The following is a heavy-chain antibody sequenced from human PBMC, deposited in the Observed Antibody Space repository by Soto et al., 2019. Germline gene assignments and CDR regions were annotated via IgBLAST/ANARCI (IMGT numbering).Heavy chain of an antibody. D-gene: IGHD3-10*01. V-gene: IGHV1-46*01. CDR3: ARDQRINMVRGVIITVPSFDY. J-gene: IGHJ4*02. CDR1: GYTFTSYY. Sequence: ASVKVSCKASGYTFTSYYMHWVRQAPGQGLEWMGIINPSGGSTSYAQKFQGRVTMTRDTSTSTVYMELSSLRSEDTAVYYCARDQRINMVRGVIITVPSFDYWGRGTLVTVSS. CDR2: INPSGGST.